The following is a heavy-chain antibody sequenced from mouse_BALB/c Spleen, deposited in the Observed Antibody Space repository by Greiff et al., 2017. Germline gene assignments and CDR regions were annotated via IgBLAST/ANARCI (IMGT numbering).Heavy chain of an antibody. Sequence: EVKLVESGGGLVQPGGSRKLSCAASGFTFSSFGMHWVRQAPEKGLEWVAYISSGSSTIYYADTVKGRFTISRDNPKNTLFLQMTSLRSEDTAMYYCARRGYDEAYAMDYWGQGTSVTVSS. CDR2: ISSGSSTI. V-gene: IGHV5-17*02. J-gene: IGHJ4*01. D-gene: IGHD2-12*01. CDR3: ARRGYDEAYAMDY. CDR1: GFTFSSFG.